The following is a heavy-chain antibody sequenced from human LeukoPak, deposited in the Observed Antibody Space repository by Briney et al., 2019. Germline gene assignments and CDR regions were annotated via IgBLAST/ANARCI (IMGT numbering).Heavy chain of an antibody. J-gene: IGHJ4*02. CDR1: GFTFSSYG. D-gene: IGHD3-10*01. Sequence: GRSLRLSCAASGFTFSSYGMHWVRQAPGKGLEWVAVISYDGSNKYYADSVKGRFTISRDNSKNTLYLQMNSLRAEDTAVYYCAKVGNGSGSYYADYRGQGTLVTVSS. CDR2: ISYDGSNK. V-gene: IGHV3-30*18. CDR3: AKVGNGSGSYYADY.